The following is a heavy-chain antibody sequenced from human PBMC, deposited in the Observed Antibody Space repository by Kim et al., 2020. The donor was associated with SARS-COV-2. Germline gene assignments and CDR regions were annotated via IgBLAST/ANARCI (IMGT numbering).Heavy chain of an antibody. Sequence: SETLSLTCTVSGDSVSSVNYYWSWVRQSPEKGLEWIGYTYHSGNANYNPSLKSRVTISVDTSKNQFSLRLRSVNTADTAVYFCARVDGGMDVWGQGTTVTVSS. V-gene: IGHV4-61*01. CDR2: TYHSGNA. CDR1: GDSVSSVNYY. J-gene: IGHJ6*02. CDR3: ARVDGGMDV.